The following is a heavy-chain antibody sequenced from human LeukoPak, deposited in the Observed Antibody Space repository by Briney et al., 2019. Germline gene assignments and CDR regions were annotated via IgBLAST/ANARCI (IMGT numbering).Heavy chain of an antibody. CDR2: ISGSGGRT. CDR3: AKDYSGSYYALDY. J-gene: IGHJ4*02. D-gene: IGHD1-26*01. CDR1: GFTFGTYA. Sequence: PGGSLRLSCAASGFTFGTYAMSWVRQAPGKGLEWVSTISGSGGRTYYADSVKGRFTISRDNSKNTRFLQMDSLRAEDTAVYYCAKDYSGSYYALDYWGQGTRVTVSS. V-gene: IGHV3-23*01.